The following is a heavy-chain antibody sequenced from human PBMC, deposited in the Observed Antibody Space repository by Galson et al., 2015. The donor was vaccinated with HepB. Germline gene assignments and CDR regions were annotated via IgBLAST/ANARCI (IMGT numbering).Heavy chain of an antibody. Sequence: SLRLSCAASGFTFGSYGMHWVRQAPGKGLEWVAVIWYDGGNKYYADSVKGRFTISRDNSKNTLYLQMNSLRAEDTAVYYCARGGGYWELHQAFDCWGQGTLVTVSS. D-gene: IGHD1-26*01. V-gene: IGHV3-33*01. J-gene: IGHJ4*02. CDR1: GFTFGSYG. CDR2: IWYDGGNK. CDR3: ARGGGYWELHQAFDC.